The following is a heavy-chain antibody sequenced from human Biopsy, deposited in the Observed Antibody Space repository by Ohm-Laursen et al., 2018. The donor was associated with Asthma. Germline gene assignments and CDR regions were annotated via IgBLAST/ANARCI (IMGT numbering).Heavy chain of an antibody. Sequence: SETLSLTCAVSGDSISSTYWWSWVRQPPGKGLEGIGEIYPSGITNYNPSLKSRVTISVDKSKNQFSLKLSSVTAADTAVYSCARHMKGVSVFDIWGQGTMVIVSS. CDR2: IYPSGIT. J-gene: IGHJ3*02. V-gene: IGHV4-4*02. CDR1: GDSISSTYW. CDR3: ARHMKGVSVFDI. D-gene: IGHD3-10*01.